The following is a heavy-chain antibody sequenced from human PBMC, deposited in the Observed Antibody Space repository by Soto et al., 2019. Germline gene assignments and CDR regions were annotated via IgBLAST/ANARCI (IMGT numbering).Heavy chain of an antibody. D-gene: IGHD1-26*01. V-gene: IGHV1-3*01. CDR2: ILPGNGNT. CDR1: GYTFSSYA. J-gene: IGHJ3*02. CDR3: ARSSRGFDI. Sequence: ASVKVSCKASGYTFSSYALHWVRQAPGQRLECMGWILPGNGNTRYSQKFQDRVTFTRDTSASTAYMELSSLRSEDTAVNYCARSSRGFDIWGQGTMVTVSS.